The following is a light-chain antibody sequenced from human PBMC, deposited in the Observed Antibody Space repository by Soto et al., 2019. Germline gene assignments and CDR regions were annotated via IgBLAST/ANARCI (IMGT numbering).Light chain of an antibody. CDR2: GAS. V-gene: IGKV3-20*01. J-gene: IGKJ3*01. CDR3: QQYGRSPFT. Sequence: EIVLTQSPDTLSLSPGEIATLSCRASQSVSSNNLAWYQQRPGHAPRVVIYGASTRATGIPERFSGSGSGTDFTLTISRLEPEDFAVYYCQQYGRSPFTFGPGTKVDIK. CDR1: QSVSSNN.